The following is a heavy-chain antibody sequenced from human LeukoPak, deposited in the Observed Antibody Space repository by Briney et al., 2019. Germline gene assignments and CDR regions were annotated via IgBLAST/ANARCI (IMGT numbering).Heavy chain of an antibody. J-gene: IGHJ5*02. V-gene: IGHV1-8*03. CDR3: ARGSLYSYGQFDP. CDR2: MNPNSGNT. D-gene: IGHD5-18*01. CDR1: GYTFTGYY. Sequence: ASVKVSCKASGYTFTGYYMHWVRQATGQGLEWMGWMNPNSGNTGYAQKFQGRVTITRNTSISTAYMELSSLRSEDTAVYYCARGSLYSYGQFDPWGQGTLVTVSS.